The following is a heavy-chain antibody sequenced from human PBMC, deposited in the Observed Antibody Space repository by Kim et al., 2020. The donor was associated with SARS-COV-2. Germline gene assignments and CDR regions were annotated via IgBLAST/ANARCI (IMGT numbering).Heavy chain of an antibody. J-gene: IGHJ3*02. CDR2: IYHSGST. CDR1: GGSISSSNW. Sequence: SETLSLTCAVSGGSISSSNWWSWVRQPPGKGLEWIGEIYHSGSTNYNPSLKSRVTISVDKSKNQFSLKLSSVTAADTAVYYCARDLGELYDDAFDIWGQGTMVTVSS. D-gene: IGHD3-10*01. V-gene: IGHV4-4*02. CDR3: ARDLGELYDDAFDI.